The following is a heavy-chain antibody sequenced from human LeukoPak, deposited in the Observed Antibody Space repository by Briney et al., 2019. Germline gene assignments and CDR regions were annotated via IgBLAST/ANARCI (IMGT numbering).Heavy chain of an antibody. Sequence: SETLSLTCTVSGGSINGYHWSWVRQPPGKGLEWTSYIYYTGTTRYNPSLKSRVTISLDTSKNQFSLKLTSVTAADTAVYYCARGPDDFDYWGQGILVTVSS. V-gene: IGHV4-59*01. CDR3: ARGPDDFDY. CDR2: IYYTGTT. J-gene: IGHJ4*02. CDR1: GGSINGYH.